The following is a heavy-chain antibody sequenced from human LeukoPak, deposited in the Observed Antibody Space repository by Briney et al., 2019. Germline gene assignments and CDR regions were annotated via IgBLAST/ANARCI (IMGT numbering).Heavy chain of an antibody. V-gene: IGHV4-39*07. CDR1: GGSISSSSYY. Sequence: SETLSLTCTVSGGSISSSSYYWGWIRQPPGKGLEWIGSIYYSGSTYYNPSLKSRVTISVDTSKNQFSLKLSSVTAADTAVYYCARAKRLYYYGSGSYYNYYYYMDVWGKGTTVTVSS. D-gene: IGHD3-10*01. CDR2: IYYSGST. J-gene: IGHJ6*03. CDR3: ARAKRLYYYGSGSYYNYYYYMDV.